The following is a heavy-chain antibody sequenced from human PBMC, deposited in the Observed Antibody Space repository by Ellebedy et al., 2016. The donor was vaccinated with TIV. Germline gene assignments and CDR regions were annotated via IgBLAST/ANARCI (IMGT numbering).Heavy chain of an antibody. V-gene: IGHV1-18*01. D-gene: IGHD4-11*01. Sequence: ASVKVSCXASGFSFASYGINWVRQAPGQGLEWMGWISTYNGKTESAQKFQGRVTMTTSASRTTVYMELRSLRSDDTAVYYCTRDLYSDSGSPSDIWGQGTLVTVSS. CDR1: GFSFASYG. CDR2: ISTYNGKT. J-gene: IGHJ4*02. CDR3: TRDLYSDSGSPSDI.